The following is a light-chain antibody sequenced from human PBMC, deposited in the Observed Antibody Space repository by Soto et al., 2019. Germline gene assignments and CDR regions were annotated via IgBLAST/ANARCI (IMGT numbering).Light chain of an antibody. CDR1: SSDVGDYNY. V-gene: IGLV2-14*03. CDR2: DVS. J-gene: IGLJ1*01. CDR3: SSYSSSGTLDV. Sequence: QSVLTQPASVSGSPGQSITISCTGSSSDVGDYNYVAWYQQHPDKAPKLMIFDVSSRPSGVSNRFSGSKSGSTASLTISGLQVEDEADYSCSSYSSSGTLDVFGTGTKLTVL.